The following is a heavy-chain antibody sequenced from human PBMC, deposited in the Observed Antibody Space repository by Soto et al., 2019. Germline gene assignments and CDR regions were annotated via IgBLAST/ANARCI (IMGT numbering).Heavy chain of an antibody. CDR3: ARGQVHWVKPVYEDYGDYNFDY. CDR1: GFTFSSYG. D-gene: IGHD4-17*01. V-gene: IGHV3-33*01. J-gene: IGHJ4*02. CDR2: IWYDGSNK. Sequence: GGSLRLSCAASGFTFSSYGMHWVRQAPGKGLEWVAVIWYDGSNKYYADSVKGRFTISRDNSKNTLYLQMNSLRAEDTAVYYCARGQVHWVKPVYEDYGDYNFDYWGQGTLVTVSS.